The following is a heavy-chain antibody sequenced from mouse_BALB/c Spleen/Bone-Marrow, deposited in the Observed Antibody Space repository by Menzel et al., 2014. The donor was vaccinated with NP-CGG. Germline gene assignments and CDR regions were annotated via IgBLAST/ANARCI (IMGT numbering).Heavy chain of an antibody. V-gene: IGHV2-6-5*01. CDR3: AKLGRSYYYFDV. Sequence: VQVVESGPGLVAPSQSLSITCTVSGFSLTDYGVSWIRQPPGKGLEWLGVIWGGGSTYYNSALKSRLSISKDNSKSQVFLKLNSLQTVDTAMYYCAKLGRSYYYFDVWGAGTTVTVSS. D-gene: IGHD1-1*02. CDR1: GFSLTDYG. J-gene: IGHJ1*01. CDR2: IWGGGST.